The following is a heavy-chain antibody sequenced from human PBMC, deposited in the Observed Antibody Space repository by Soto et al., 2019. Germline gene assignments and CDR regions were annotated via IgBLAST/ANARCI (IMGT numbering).Heavy chain of an antibody. Sequence: EVQLLESGGGLEQPGGSLRLSCAASGFTFSSYVMSWVRQAPGKGLEWVSVISDSGGNTYYADSGKGRFTNSRDNSKNTLYLQMNSLRAEDTAVYYCAKRGSISSEAFFDYWGQGILVTVSS. V-gene: IGHV3-23*01. CDR1: GFTFSSYV. D-gene: IGHD3-3*02. CDR2: ISDSGGNT. CDR3: AKRGSISSEAFFDY. J-gene: IGHJ4*02.